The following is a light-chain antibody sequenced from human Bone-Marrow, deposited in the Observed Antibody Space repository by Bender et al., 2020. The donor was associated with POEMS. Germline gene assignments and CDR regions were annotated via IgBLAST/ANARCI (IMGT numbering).Light chain of an antibody. CDR3: CSYVGATTSWV. J-gene: IGLJ3*02. CDR1: SSDVGGDNS. CDR2: DVR. Sequence: QSALTQPASVSGSPGQSITISCTGTSSDVGGDNSVSWFQQHAGKAPKLIIYDVRNRPSAISNRFSGSKSGNTASLTISGLQAEDEADYHCCSYVGATTSWVFGGGTKVTVL. V-gene: IGLV2-14*01.